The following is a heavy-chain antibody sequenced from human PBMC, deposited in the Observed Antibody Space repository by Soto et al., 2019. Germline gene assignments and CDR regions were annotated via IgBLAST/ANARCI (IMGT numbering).Heavy chain of an antibody. J-gene: IGHJ6*02. CDR3: AKETSPSIDYYYFYGLDV. V-gene: IGHV3-30*18. Sequence: QVQLVESGGGVVQPGRSLRLSCSASGFIFGTYGMDWVRQAPGKGLERVALISYDGNKEFYADSVKGRFTISRDNSRNTIYLHMNSRKPEDTAMSDCAKETSPSIDYYYFYGLDVWGPGATVSVSS. CDR1: GFIFGTYG. CDR2: ISYDGNKE.